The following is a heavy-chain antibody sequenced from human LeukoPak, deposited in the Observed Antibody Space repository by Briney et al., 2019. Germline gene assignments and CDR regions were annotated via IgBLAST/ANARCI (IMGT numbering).Heavy chain of an antibody. CDR1: GYTFTSYG. CDR2: ISAYNGNT. CDR3: ARDLPLVVTDYYYYYMDV. V-gene: IGHV1-18*01. D-gene: IGHD2-21*02. J-gene: IGHJ6*03. Sequence: ASEKVSCKASGYTFTSYGISWVRQAPGQGLEWMGWISAYNGNTNYAQKLQGRVTMTTDTSTSTAYMELRSLRSDDTAVYYCARDLPLVVTDYYYYYMDVWGKGTTVTVSS.